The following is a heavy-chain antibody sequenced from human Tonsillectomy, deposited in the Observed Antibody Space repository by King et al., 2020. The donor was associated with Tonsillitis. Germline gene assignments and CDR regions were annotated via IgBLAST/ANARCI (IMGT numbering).Heavy chain of an antibody. CDR2: IYYSGST. CDR1: GGSITSDDYY. D-gene: IGHD1-1*01. J-gene: IGHJ4*02. Sequence: VQLQESGPGLVKPSQTLSLTCTVSGGSITSDDYYWSWIRQPPGKGLEWIGYIYYSGSTYYNPSLKSRVTISVDTSKNQFSLKLSSVTAADTAVYYCARDVGNDGDYDAYWGQGTLVTVSS. V-gene: IGHV4-30-4*01. CDR3: ARDVGNDGDYDAY.